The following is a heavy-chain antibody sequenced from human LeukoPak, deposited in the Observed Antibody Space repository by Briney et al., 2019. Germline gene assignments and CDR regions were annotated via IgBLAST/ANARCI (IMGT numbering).Heavy chain of an antibody. CDR2: ISFDGSHK. V-gene: IGHV3-30*03. J-gene: IGHJ4*02. D-gene: IGHD3-10*01. CDR1: GFTFSTYG. Sequence: GGSLRLSCAASGFTFSTYGMHWVRQAPGKGLEWVAVISFDGSHKYYADSVTGRFTISRDDSKNTLYLQMDSLRTDDTAMYYCARDFGITWAQYYFDYWGQGTLVTVSS. CDR3: ARDFGITWAQYYFDY.